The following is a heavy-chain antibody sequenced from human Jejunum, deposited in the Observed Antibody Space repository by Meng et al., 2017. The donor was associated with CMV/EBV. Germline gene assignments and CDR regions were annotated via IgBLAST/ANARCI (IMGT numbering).Heavy chain of an antibody. Sequence: LRLSCAVSGFTFSNAYMTWVRQAPGKGLEWVGRIKSKTDGGTIDYAAPVRGRFTISRDDSKNTLYLQMNSLKTDDTAVYYCLNRWDNWGQGTLVTVSS. CDR3: LNRWDN. V-gene: IGHV3-15*01. D-gene: IGHD1-26*01. CDR1: GFTFSNAY. J-gene: IGHJ1*01. CDR2: IKSKTDGGTI.